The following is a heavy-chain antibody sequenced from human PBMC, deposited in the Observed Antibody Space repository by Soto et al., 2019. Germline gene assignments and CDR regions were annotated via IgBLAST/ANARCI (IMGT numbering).Heavy chain of an antibody. CDR1: GGTFSSYA. V-gene: IGHV1-46*03. CDR3: ARTDPDYGGDFGY. Sequence: ASVKVSCKASGGTFSSYAISWVRQAPGQGLEWMGIINPSGGSTSYAQKFQGRVTMTRDTSTSTVYMELSSLRSEDTAVYYCARTDPDYGGDFGYWGQGTLVTVSS. J-gene: IGHJ4*02. CDR2: INPSGGST. D-gene: IGHD4-17*01.